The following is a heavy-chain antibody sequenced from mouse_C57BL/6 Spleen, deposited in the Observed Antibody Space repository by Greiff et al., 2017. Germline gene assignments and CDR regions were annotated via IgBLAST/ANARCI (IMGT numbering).Heavy chain of an antibody. CDR3: ARAGSAWFGY. J-gene: IGHJ3*01. D-gene: IGHD2-2*01. V-gene: IGHV1-39*01. CDR1: GYSFTDYN. Sequence: ELQLQQAGPELVKPGASVKISCKASGYSFTDYNMNWVKQSNGKSLEWIGVINPNYGTTSYNQKFKGKATLTVAQSSSTAYKQLTGLTSEASAVYSCARAGSAWFGYWGQGTLVTVSA. CDR2: INPNYGTT.